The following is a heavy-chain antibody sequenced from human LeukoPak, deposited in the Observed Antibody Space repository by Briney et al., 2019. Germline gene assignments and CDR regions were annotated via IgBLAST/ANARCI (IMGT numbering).Heavy chain of an antibody. CDR1: GGSFSGYY. V-gene: IGHV4-34*01. CDR2: INHSGST. CDR3: AAFIRIGGNAINWFDP. D-gene: IGHD1-1*01. J-gene: IGHJ5*02. Sequence: SETLSLTCAVYGGSFSGYYWSWIRQPPGKGLEWIGEINHSGSTNYNPSLKSRVPISVDTSKHQFSLKLSSVTAADTAVYYCAAFIRIGGNAINWFDPWGQGTLVTVSS.